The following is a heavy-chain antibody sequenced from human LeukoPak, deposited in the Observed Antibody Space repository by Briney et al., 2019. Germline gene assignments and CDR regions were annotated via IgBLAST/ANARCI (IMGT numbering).Heavy chain of an antibody. V-gene: IGHV3-30-3*01. Sequence: GGSLRLSCAASGFTFSSYAMHWVRQAPGKGLEWVAVISYDGSNKYYADSVKGRFTISRDNSKNTLYLQMNSLRAEDTAVYYCARERAGGQNYYYYGMDVWGQGTTVTVSS. J-gene: IGHJ6*02. CDR3: ARERAGGQNYYYYGMDV. CDR1: GFTFSSYA. CDR2: ISYDGSNK. D-gene: IGHD3-16*01.